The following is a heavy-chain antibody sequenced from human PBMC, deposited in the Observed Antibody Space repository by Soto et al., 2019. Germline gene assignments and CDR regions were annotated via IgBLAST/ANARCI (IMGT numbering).Heavy chain of an antibody. CDR2: ISGYNGDT. CDR3: ARAPRGNYGYPSYFDY. J-gene: IGHJ4*02. CDR1: GYTFTRYG. V-gene: IGHV1-18*01. D-gene: IGHD3-10*01. Sequence: ASVKVSCKASGYTFTRYGISWVRQAPGQGLEWMGWISGYNGDTNYAQKFQGRVSMTIDTSTTTAYMELRSLTSDDTAVYYCARAPRGNYGYPSYFDYWGQGTLVTVSS.